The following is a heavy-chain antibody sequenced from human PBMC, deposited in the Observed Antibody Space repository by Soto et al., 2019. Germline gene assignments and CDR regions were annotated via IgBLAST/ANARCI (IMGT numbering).Heavy chain of an antibody. CDR2: IKHDGSVQ. CDR1: GFTFSGYW. V-gene: IGHV3-7*03. J-gene: IGHJ4*02. D-gene: IGHD6-19*01. Sequence: GVSLRLSCEASGFTFSGYWMSWVRQAPGKGLEWVADIKHDGSVQYYVDSVKGRFTISRGNAKKLLYLQMNGLRAEDTALYYCARAPYSNGWYRFDLWGQGTLVTV. CDR3: ARAPYSNGWYRFDL.